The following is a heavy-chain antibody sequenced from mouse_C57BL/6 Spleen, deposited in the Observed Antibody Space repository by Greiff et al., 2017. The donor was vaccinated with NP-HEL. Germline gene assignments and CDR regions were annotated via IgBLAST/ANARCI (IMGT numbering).Heavy chain of an antibody. CDR1: GFTFSDYG. D-gene: IGHD1-1*01. V-gene: IGHV5-17*01. Sequence: EVQGVESGGGLVKPGGSLKLSCAASGFTFSDYGMHWVRQAPEKGLEWVAYISSGSSTIYYADTVKGRFTISRDNAKNTLFLQMTSLRSEDTAMYYCARPHYYGSSYSFYAMDYWGQGTSVTVSS. CDR3: ARPHYYGSSYSFYAMDY. J-gene: IGHJ4*01. CDR2: ISSGSSTI.